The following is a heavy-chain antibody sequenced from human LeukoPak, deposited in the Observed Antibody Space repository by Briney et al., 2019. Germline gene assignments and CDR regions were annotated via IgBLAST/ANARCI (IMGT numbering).Heavy chain of an antibody. D-gene: IGHD4-17*01. J-gene: IGHJ4*02. CDR1: GFSFSTRGMG. Sequence: SGPVLVQPTETPTLTCTFSGFSFSTRGMGVSWIRQPPGKALEWPARIDWDGDKFYNTSLKTRLTISKDTSKNLVVLTMTNLDPVDTGTYYCARTRRRGYGDPYYFDYWGPGTLVTVSS. CDR3: ARTRRRGYGDPYYFDY. V-gene: IGHV2-70*16. CDR2: IDWDGDK.